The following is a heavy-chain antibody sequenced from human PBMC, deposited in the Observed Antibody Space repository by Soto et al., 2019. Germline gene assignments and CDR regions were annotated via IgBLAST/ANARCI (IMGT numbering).Heavy chain of an antibody. D-gene: IGHD6-19*01. CDR2: IYYSGGT. J-gene: IGHJ4*02. Sequence: ETLSLTCTVSGGSISSYYWSWILQPPGNGLAWIGYIYYSGGTNYNPSLKSRVTISVDTSKNQFSLKLSSVTAADTAVYYCAREGNSSGSSEGFDYWGQGTLVTVSS. CDR3: AREGNSSGSSEGFDY. CDR1: GGSISSYY. V-gene: IGHV4-59*01.